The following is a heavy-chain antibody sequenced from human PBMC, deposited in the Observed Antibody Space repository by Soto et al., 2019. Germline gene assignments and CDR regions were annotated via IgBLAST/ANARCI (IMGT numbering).Heavy chain of an antibody. CDR1: ALTFSNYA. Sequence: WVSLRRSCAASALTFSNYAMNWVRQARGEGLEWISAIRGSGGSTYYVDSVKGRFTISRDNSNNTLYLQLDRLRAEDTAVYYCATAPTATFLSGLHYFEYWDQGTLHTIFS. J-gene: IGHJ4*02. CDR3: ATAPTATFLSGLHYFEY. V-gene: IGHV3-23*01. CDR2: IRGSGGST. D-gene: IGHD3-3*02.